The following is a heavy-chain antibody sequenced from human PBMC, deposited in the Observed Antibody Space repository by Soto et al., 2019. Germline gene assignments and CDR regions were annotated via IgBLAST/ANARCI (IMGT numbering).Heavy chain of an antibody. J-gene: IGHJ5*02. D-gene: IGHD6-6*01. CDR2: IYPSDSDT. Sequence: GESLKISCKGSGYSFSTYWIAWVRQMPGKGLEWMGIIYPSDSDTRYSPSFQGQVTISADTSISTAYLQWGSLKASDTAIYYCARLPRFSSSSHWFDPWGQGTQVTVSS. CDR1: GYSFSTYW. V-gene: IGHV5-51*01. CDR3: ARLPRFSSSSHWFDP.